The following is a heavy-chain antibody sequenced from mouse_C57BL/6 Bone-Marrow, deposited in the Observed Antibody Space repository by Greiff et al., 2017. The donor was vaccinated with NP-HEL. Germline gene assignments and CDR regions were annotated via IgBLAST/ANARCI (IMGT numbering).Heavy chain of an antibody. V-gene: IGHV1-55*01. CDR1: GYTFTSYW. CDR3: ARGITAVVVNFDY. CDR2: IYPGSGST. Sequence: QVQLKESGAELVKPGASVKMSCKASGYTFTSYWITWVKQRPGQGLEWIGDIYPGSGSTNYNEKFKSKATLTVDTSSSTAYMQLSSLTSEDSAVYYCARGITAVVVNFDYWGQGTTLTVSS. J-gene: IGHJ2*01. D-gene: IGHD1-1*01.